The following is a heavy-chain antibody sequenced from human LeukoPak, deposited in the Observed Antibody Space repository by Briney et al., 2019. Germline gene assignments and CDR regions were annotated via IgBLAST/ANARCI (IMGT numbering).Heavy chain of an antibody. J-gene: IGHJ4*02. D-gene: IGHD4-11*01. CDR1: RFTFSSYT. V-gene: IGHV3-21*01. Sequence: GGSLRLSCAVSRFTFSSYTMHWVRQAPMKGLEWVSSISTSATYTYYADSVKGRFSVSRDNAKNSLYLQMNSLRAEDTAVYFCARDLEDYNNYGEMAIWGQGTLVTVSS. CDR2: ISTSATYT. CDR3: ARDLEDYNNYGEMAI.